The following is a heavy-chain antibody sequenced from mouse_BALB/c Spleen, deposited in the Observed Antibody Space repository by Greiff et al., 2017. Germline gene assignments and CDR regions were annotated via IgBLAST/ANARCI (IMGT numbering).Heavy chain of an antibody. J-gene: IGHJ2*01. CDR3: ARGDYGNPLGY. CDR1: GFNIKDYY. Sequence: VQLQQSGAELVRPGALVKLSCKASGFNIKDYYMHWVKQRPEQGLEWIGWIDPDNGNTRYDPKFQGKASITADTSSNTAYLQLSSLTSEDTAVYYCARGDYGNPLGYWGQGTTLTVSS. V-gene: IGHV14-1*02. D-gene: IGHD2-1*01. CDR2: IDPDNGNT.